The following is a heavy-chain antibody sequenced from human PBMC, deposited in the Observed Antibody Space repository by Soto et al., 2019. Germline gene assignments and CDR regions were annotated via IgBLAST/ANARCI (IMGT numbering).Heavy chain of an antibody. Sequence: GASVKVSCKASGYTFTSYYMHWVRQAPGQGLEWMGIINPSGGSTSYAQKFQGRVTMTRDTSTSTVYMELSSLRSEDTAVYYCARAVKGYCSGGSCYSGYYYYMDVWGKGTTVTVSS. CDR3: ARAVKGYCSGGSCYSGYYYYMDV. CDR2: INPSGGST. D-gene: IGHD2-15*01. J-gene: IGHJ6*03. V-gene: IGHV1-46*01. CDR1: GYTFTSYY.